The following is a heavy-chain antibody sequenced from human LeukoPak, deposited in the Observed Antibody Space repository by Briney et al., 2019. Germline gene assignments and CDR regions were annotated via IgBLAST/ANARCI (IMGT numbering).Heavy chain of an antibody. CDR3: ARVSYSSGWYYYYYMDV. CDR2: ISSSGSTI. J-gene: IGHJ6*03. D-gene: IGHD6-19*01. CDR1: GFTFSSYE. V-gene: IGHV3-48*03. Sequence: GGSLRLSCAASGFTFSSYEMNWVRQAPGKGLEWVSYISSSGSTIYYADSVKGRFTISRDNAKNSLYLQMNSLRAEDMAVYYCARVSYSSGWYYYYYMDVWGKGTTVTISS.